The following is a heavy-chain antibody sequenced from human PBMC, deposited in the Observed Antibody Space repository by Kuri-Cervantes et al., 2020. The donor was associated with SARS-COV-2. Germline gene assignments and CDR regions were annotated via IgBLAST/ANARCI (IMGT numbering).Heavy chain of an antibody. V-gene: IGHV1-2*04. CDR3: ARDHLGSSDYSRHDAFDI. D-gene: IGHD2-15*01. CDR1: GYTFTNYY. Sequence: ASVKVSCKASGYTFTNYYMHWVRQAPGQGLEWMGWINPNSGGTNYAQKFQGWVTMTRDTSISTAYMELSRLRSDDTAVYYCARDHLGSSDYSRHDAFDIWGQGTMVTVSS. CDR2: INPNSGGT. J-gene: IGHJ3*02.